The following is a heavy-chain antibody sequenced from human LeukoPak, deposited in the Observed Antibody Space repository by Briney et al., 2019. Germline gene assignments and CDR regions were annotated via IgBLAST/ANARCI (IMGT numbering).Heavy chain of an antibody. CDR2: ISYDGSNK. D-gene: IGHD3-3*01. Sequence: GGSLRLSCAASGFTFSSYGMHWVRQAPGKGLEWVAVISYDGSNKYYADSVKGRFTISRDNSKNTLYLQMNSLRAEDTAVYYCASGRQYNTAWYFDYWGQGTLVTVSS. CDR1: GFTFSSYG. J-gene: IGHJ4*02. CDR3: ASGRQYNTAWYFDY. V-gene: IGHV3-30*03.